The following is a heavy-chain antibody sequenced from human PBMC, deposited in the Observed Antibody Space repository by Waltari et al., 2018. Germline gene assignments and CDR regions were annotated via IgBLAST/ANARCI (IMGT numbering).Heavy chain of an antibody. CDR1: GGTFSRYT. J-gene: IGHJ3*02. CDR3: ARDPSVPLDAFDI. Sequence: QVQLVQSGAEVKKPGSSVKVSCKASGGTFSRYTISWVRQAPGQGIEWMGRIITIHGIANYAKKCQGRVTSTADKSTSPAYMELSSLRSEDTAVDYCARDPSVPLDAFDIWGQGTMVTVSS. V-gene: IGHV1-69*08. CDR2: IITIHGIA.